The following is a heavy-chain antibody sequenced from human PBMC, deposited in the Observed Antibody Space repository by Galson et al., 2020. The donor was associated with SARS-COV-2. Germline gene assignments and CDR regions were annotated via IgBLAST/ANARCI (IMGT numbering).Heavy chain of an antibody. CDR1: GFTFSDYY. V-gene: IGHV3-11*06. CDR3: ARNGRDCSGGICYGAEYFQH. CDR2: ISSSGSYT. D-gene: IGHD2-15*01. J-gene: IGHJ1*01. Sequence: GESLKISCAASGFTFSDYYMSWVRQAPGKGLEWVSYISSSGSYTNYADSVKGRFTISRDTAKNSLFLQMNSLRAEDTALYFCARNGRDCSGGICYGAEYFQHWGQGTLVSVSS.